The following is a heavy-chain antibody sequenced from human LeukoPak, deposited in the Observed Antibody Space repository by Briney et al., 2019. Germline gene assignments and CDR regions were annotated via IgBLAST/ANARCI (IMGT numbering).Heavy chain of an antibody. V-gene: IGHV1-69*13. J-gene: IGHJ5*02. CDR3: ARRKYYYGSGSYYQFDP. D-gene: IGHD3-10*01. CDR2: IIPIFGTA. Sequence: GASVKVSCKASGYTFTGYYMHWVRQAPGQGLEWMGGIIPIFGTANYAQKFQGRVTITADESTSTAYMELSSLRSEDTAVYYCARRKYYYGSGSYYQFDPWGQGTLVTVSS. CDR1: GYTFTGYY.